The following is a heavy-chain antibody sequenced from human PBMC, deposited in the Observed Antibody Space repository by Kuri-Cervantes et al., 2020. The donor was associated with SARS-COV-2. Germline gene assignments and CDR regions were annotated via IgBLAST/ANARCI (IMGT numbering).Heavy chain of an antibody. CDR3: AREAPCRIVGAICYGMDV. V-gene: IGHV3-48*02. D-gene: IGHD1-26*01. Sequence: GESLKISCAASGFTFSSYSMNWVRQAPGKGLEWVSYISSSSSTIYYADSVKGRFTISRDNAKNSLYLQMNSLRDEDTAVYYCAREAPCRIVGAICYGMDVWGQRTTVTVSS. CDR2: ISSSSSTI. J-gene: IGHJ6*02. CDR1: GFTFSSYS.